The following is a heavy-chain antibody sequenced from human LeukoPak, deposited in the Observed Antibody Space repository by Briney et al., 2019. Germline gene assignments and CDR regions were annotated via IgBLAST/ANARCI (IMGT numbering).Heavy chain of an antibody. V-gene: IGHV4-59*01. D-gene: IGHD4-17*01. CDR1: GGSISTYY. J-gene: IGHJ4*02. CDR2: IYYSGDI. CDR3: ARGGGGDYKGVLDY. Sequence: SETLSLTGTVSGGSISTYYWSWIRRPPGKGLEWIGYIYYSGDINYNPSLKSRVAISVDTSKNQFSLKLSSVTAADTAVYYCARGGGGDYKGVLDYWGQGTLVTVSS.